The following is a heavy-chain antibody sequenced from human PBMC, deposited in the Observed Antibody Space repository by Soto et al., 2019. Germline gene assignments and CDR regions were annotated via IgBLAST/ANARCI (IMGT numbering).Heavy chain of an antibody. CDR1: GFTFSSYN. CDR3: ARVAYYYDSSGYFY. Sequence: EVQLVESGGGLVQPGGSLRLSCAASGFTFSSYNMNWVRQAPGKGPEWVSYISSSGSTIYYADSVKGRFTISRDNAKNSLYLQMNSLRAEDTAVYYCARVAYYYDSSGYFYWGQGTLVTVSS. D-gene: IGHD3-22*01. V-gene: IGHV3-48*01. CDR2: ISSSGSTI. J-gene: IGHJ4*02.